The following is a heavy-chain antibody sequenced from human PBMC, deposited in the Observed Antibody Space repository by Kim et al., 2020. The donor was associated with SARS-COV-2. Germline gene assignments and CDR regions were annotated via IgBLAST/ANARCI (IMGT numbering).Heavy chain of an antibody. CDR2: ISAYTGNT. D-gene: IGHD2-8*02. CDR3: ARVVRTGWFDP. Sequence: ASVKVSCKASGYTFNIYGISWVRQAPGQGLEWMGWISAYTGNTNYAQNLQDRVTMTTDTSTSPAYMELRSLRSDDTAVYYCARVVRTGWFDPRGQGTLVTVSS. J-gene: IGHJ5*02. V-gene: IGHV1-18*01. CDR1: GYTFNIYG.